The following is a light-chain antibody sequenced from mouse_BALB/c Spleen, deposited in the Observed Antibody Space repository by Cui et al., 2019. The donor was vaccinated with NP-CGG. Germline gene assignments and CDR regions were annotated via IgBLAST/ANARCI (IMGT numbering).Light chain of an antibody. CDR1: TGAVTTSNY. Sequence: QAVVTQESALTPSPGETVTLTCRSSTGAVTTSNYANWVQEKPDHLFTGLIGGTNNRAPGVPARFSASLIGDKAALTITGAQTEDEAIYFCALWYSNHWMFGGGTKLTVL. CDR3: ALWYSNHWM. J-gene: IGLJ1*01. V-gene: IGLV1*01. CDR2: GTN.